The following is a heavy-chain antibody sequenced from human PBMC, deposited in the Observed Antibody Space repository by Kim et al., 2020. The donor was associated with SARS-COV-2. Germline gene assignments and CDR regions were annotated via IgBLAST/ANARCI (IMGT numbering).Heavy chain of an antibody. J-gene: IGHJ4*02. D-gene: IGHD3-10*01. Sequence: YNPSLKSRVTISVDTSKNQVSLKLTSVTAADTAVYYCARLPNYFGSGAFDYWGQGTLVTVSS. CDR3: ARLPNYFGSGAFDY. V-gene: IGHV4-39*01.